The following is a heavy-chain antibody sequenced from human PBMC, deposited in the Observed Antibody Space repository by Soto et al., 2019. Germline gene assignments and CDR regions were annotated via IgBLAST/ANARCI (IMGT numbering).Heavy chain of an antibody. D-gene: IGHD2-8*02. CDR2: INAGNGNT. V-gene: IGHV1-3*05. Sequence: QVQLVQSGAEEKKPGASVQVSCKASGYTFTSYAIHWVRQAPGQRLEWMGWINAGNGNTKYSQKFQGRVTITTDTSASTAYMELSSLKSEDTAGYYCARGDWWLFDSWGQGTLVTVSS. CDR1: GYTFTSYA. J-gene: IGHJ4*02. CDR3: ARGDWWLFDS.